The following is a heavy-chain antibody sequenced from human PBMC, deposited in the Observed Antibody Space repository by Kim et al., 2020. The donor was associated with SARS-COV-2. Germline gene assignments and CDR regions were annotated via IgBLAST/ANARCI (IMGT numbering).Heavy chain of an antibody. Sequence: GGSLRLSCAASGFTFSSYWMSWVRQAPGKGLEWVANIKQDGSEKYYVDSVKGRFTISRDNAKNSLYLQMNSLRAEDTAVYYCARDFGGYSYGFEYWGQGTLVTVSS. CDR2: IKQDGSEK. J-gene: IGHJ4*02. V-gene: IGHV3-7*01. D-gene: IGHD5-18*01. CDR1: GFTFSSYW. CDR3: ARDFGGYSYGFEY.